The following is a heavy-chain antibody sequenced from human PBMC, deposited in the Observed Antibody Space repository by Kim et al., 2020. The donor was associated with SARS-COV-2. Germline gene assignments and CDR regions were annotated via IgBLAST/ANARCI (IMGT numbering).Heavy chain of an antibody. Sequence: GGSLRLSCAASGFTFSSYLMSWVRQAPGKGLEWVANIKQDGSEKYYVDSVKGRFTISRDNAKNSLYLQMNSLRAEDTAVYYCARLPYARVVNFDYWGQGTLVTVSS. V-gene: IGHV3-7*01. D-gene: IGHD3-3*01. CDR2: IKQDGSEK. CDR3: ARLPYARVVNFDY. CDR1: GFTFSSYL. J-gene: IGHJ4*02.